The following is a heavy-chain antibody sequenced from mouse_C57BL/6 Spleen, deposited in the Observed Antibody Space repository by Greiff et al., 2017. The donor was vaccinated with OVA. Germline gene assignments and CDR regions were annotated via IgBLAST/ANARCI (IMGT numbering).Heavy chain of an antibody. CDR3: ARSSLDGYYREGYFDY. D-gene: IGHD2-3*01. CDR2: INPSNGGT. CDR1: GYTFTSYW. J-gene: IGHJ2*01. V-gene: IGHV1-53*01. Sequence: QVQLKQPGTELVKPGASVKLSCKASGYTFTSYWMHWVKQRPGQGLEWIGNINPSNGGTNYNEKFKSKATLTVDKSSSTAYMQLSSLTSEDSAVYYCARSSLDGYYREGYFDYWGQGTTLTVSS.